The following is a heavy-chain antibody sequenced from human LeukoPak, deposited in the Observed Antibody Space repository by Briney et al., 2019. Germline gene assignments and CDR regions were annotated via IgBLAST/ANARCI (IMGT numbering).Heavy chain of an antibody. Sequence: GRSLRLSCTASGFTFGDYAMSWFRQAPGKGLEWVGFIRSKDYGGTIEYAASVKGRFTISRDESQNSLYLQMNSLKSEDTAMFYCAVWLAGVCYWGQGTLVTVSS. CDR3: AVWLAGVCY. CDR1: GFTFGDYA. CDR2: IRSKDYGGTI. D-gene: IGHD3-16*01. J-gene: IGHJ4*02. V-gene: IGHV3-49*03.